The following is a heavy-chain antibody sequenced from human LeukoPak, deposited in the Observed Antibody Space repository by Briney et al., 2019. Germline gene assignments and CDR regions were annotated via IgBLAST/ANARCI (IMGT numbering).Heavy chain of an antibody. D-gene: IGHD6-19*01. CDR1: GYTFSSYG. CDR3: ARDLGQWLGSLDEPLGY. Sequence: GASVKVSCKASGYTFSSYGISWVRQAPGQGLEGMGWISANNGNTNYAQKLQGRVTMTTDTSTSTAYMELMSLRSDDTAVYYCARDLGQWLGSLDEPLGYWGQGTLVTVSS. CDR2: ISANNGNT. J-gene: IGHJ4*02. V-gene: IGHV1-18*01.